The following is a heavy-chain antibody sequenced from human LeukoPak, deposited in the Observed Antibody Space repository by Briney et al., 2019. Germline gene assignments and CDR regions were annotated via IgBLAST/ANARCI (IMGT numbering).Heavy chain of an antibody. J-gene: IGHJ4*02. Sequence: ASVKVSCKVSGYTLTELSMHWVRQAPGKGLEWVGGFDPEDGETIYAQKFQGRVTTTEDTSTDTAYMELSSLRSEDTAVYYCATGQLVGPGFDYWGQGTLVTVSS. CDR2: FDPEDGET. CDR1: GYTLTELS. V-gene: IGHV1-24*01. D-gene: IGHD6-6*01. CDR3: ATGQLVGPGFDY.